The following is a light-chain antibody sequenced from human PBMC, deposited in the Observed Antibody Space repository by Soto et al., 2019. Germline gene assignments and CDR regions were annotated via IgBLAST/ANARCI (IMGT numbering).Light chain of an antibody. V-gene: IGKV3-15*01. CDR2: RAS. J-gene: IGKJ5*01. CDR1: QSVGDN. CDR3: QQYNDWPIT. Sequence: EVVMTQSPATLSVSPGERVILSCRSSQSVGDNLAWLQQKPGQGPRLLIYRASTRATGIPARFSGSGSETEFTLTISSLRSEDSAVYLCQQYNDWPITFGQGIRLEI.